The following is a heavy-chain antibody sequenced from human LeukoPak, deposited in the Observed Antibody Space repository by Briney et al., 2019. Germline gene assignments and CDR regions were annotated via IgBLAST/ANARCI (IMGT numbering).Heavy chain of an antibody. CDR1: GFTFSSYA. J-gene: IGHJ3*02. CDR2: ISYDGRNK. V-gene: IGHV3-30*04. CDR3: ARDYYGSGSYYNTPAGFDI. D-gene: IGHD3-10*01. Sequence: GRSLRLSCAASGFTFSSYAMPWVRQAPGKGLDRVAVISYDGRNKYYADSVKGPFTISRHNSKNTLYLQMNSLRAEDTAVYYCARDYYGSGSYYNTPAGFDIWGQGTMVTVSS.